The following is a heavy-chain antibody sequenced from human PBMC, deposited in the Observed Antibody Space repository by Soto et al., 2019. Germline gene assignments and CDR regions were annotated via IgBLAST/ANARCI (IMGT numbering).Heavy chain of an antibody. CDR1: GYTFTSYG. V-gene: IGHV1-18*01. D-gene: IGHD6-25*01. J-gene: IGHJ6*03. CDR3: ARWFAAHPEEGYSSGYYYYYYMDV. CDR2: ISAYNGNT. Sequence: QVQLVQSGAEVKKPGASVKVSCKASGYTFTSYGISWVRQAPGQGLEWMGWISAYNGNTNYAQKLQGRVTMTTDTSTSTGYMELRSLRSDDTAVYYCARWFAAHPEEGYSSGYYYYYYMDVWGKGTTVTVSS.